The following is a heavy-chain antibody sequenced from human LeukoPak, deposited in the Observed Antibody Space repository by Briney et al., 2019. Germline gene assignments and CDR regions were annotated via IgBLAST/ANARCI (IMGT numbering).Heavy chain of an antibody. CDR2: ISYDGSNK. CDR1: GFTFSSYA. J-gene: IGHJ4*02. D-gene: IGHD1-1*01. Sequence: GRSLRLSCAPSGFTFSSYAMHWVRQAPGKGLEWVAVISYDGSNKYYADSVKGRFTISRDNSKNTLYLQMNSLRAEDTAVYYCAREVAGGTPPYYFDYWGQGTLVTVSS. V-gene: IGHV3-30*04. CDR3: AREVAGGTPPYYFDY.